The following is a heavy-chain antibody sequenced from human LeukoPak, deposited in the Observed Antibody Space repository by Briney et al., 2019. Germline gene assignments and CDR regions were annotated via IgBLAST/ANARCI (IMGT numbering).Heavy chain of an antibody. V-gene: IGHV4-34*01. CDR3: ARMSIAVTGIDF. Sequence: SETLSLACAVYGGSFSGYYWSWIRQPPGEGLEWIGEINHSGITNYNPSLKSRVTFSVDTSKNQFSLKLSSVTAADTAVYYCARMSIAVTGIDFWGQGTLVTVSS. J-gene: IGHJ4*02. D-gene: IGHD6-19*01. CDR1: GGSFSGYY. CDR2: INHSGIT.